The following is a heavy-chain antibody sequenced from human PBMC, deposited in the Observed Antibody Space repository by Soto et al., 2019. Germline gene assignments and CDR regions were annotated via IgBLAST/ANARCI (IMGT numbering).Heavy chain of an antibody. V-gene: IGHV1-18*01. CDR3: ARDPYHVVMVNAPNLYGMDV. CDR1: GYTFTTYD. Sequence: QVQLVQSGAEVKKPGASVKVSCKASGYTFTTYDISWVRQAPGQGLEWMGRISTYNGDTNYPQSLQGRLTMTTDTATARAYMELRSLGSDDTAVYYCARDPYHVVMVNAPNLYGMDVWGQGTTVTVSS. D-gene: IGHD2-8*01. CDR2: ISTYNGDT. J-gene: IGHJ6*02.